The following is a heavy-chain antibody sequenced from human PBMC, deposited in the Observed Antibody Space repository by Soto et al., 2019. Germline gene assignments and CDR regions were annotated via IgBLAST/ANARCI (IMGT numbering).Heavy chain of an antibody. J-gene: IGHJ3*01. V-gene: IGHV3-7*01. D-gene: IGHD3-22*01. CDR2: IKQDGGEE. CDR3: ARVYYESRGPTKYRAFDF. Sequence: PGGSLRLSCAASGFIFSDYSMSWVRQSPGKGLEGVANIKQDGGEEDYVDSVKGRITISRDNAKNSLYLQMNSLRAEDTAVYYCARVYYESRGPTKYRAFDFWGQGTMFTVSS. CDR1: GFIFSDYS.